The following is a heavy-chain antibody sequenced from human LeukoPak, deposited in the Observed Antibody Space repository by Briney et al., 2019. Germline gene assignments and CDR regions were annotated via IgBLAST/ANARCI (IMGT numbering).Heavy chain of an antibody. Sequence: PSETLSLTCAVYGGSFSGYYWSWIRQPPGKGLEWIGEINHSGSTNYNPSLKSRVTISVDTSKNQFSLKLTSVTAADTAVYYCARGWRDCSSTSCRARFDPWGQGTLVPVSS. CDR3: ARGWRDCSSTSCRARFDP. D-gene: IGHD2-2*01. CDR1: GGSFSGYY. CDR2: INHSGST. V-gene: IGHV4-34*01. J-gene: IGHJ5*02.